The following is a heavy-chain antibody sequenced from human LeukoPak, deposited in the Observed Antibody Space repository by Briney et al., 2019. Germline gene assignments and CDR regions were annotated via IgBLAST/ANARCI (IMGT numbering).Heavy chain of an antibody. V-gene: IGHV3-74*01. Sequence: PGRSLRLSCAASGLTFSSYWMHWDRQAPRKELEWVSRINNDGSSTSYADSVKGRFTSSRDSAKNTLYLQMNSLRAEDTAVYYCARPTKEGSSWYWWFDPWGQGTLVTVSS. CDR2: INNDGSST. CDR3: ARPTKEGSSWYWWFDP. J-gene: IGHJ5*02. CDR1: GLTFSSYW. D-gene: IGHD6-13*01.